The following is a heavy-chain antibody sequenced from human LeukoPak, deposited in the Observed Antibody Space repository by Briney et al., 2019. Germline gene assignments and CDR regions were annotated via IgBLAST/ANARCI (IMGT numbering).Heavy chain of an antibody. CDR2: IDRDGRST. D-gene: IGHD1-26*01. CDR3: ARDRGSPNWFDP. CDR1: GFTFGSYW. Sequence: GGSLRLSCAASGFTFGSYWMHWVRQAPGKGLVWVSHIDRDGRSTNYAGSVKGRFTISRDNARNTLFLQMNSLRVEDTAVYYCARDRGSPNWFDPWGQGTLVTVSS. V-gene: IGHV3-74*01. J-gene: IGHJ5*02.